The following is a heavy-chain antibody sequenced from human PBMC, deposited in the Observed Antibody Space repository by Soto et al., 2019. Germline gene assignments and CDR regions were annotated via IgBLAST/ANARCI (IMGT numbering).Heavy chain of an antibody. CDR2: ISGSVGST. Sequence: EVQLLESGGGLVQPGGSLRLSCAASGFTFSGNAMTWVRQAPGKGLEWVSAISGSVGSTYYADSVKGRFTISRDNSKSTLYLQMNSLRAEDTAVYYCAKGGQISYWGQGTLVTVSP. J-gene: IGHJ4*02. CDR3: AKGGQISY. D-gene: IGHD3-16*01. CDR1: GFTFSGNA. V-gene: IGHV3-23*01.